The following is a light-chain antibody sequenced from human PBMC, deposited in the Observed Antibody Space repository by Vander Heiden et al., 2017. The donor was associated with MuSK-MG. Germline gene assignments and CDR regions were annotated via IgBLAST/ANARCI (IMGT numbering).Light chain of an antibody. CDR2: DAS. CDR1: QSVSTF. CDR3: QQRTNWPLVFT. J-gene: IGKJ3*01. V-gene: IGKV3-11*01. Sequence: EIVLTQSPATLSLSPGERATLSCRASQSVSTFLAWYQQRPGQAPRLLIFDASSRATGVPARFSGSGSGTDFTLTISSLEPEDFAVYYCQQRTNWPLVFTFGPGTKVDLK.